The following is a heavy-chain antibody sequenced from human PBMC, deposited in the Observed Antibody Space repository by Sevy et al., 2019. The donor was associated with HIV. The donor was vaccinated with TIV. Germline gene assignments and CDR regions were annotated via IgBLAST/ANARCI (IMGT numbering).Heavy chain of an antibody. J-gene: IGHJ3*02. Sequence: GGSLRLSCAASGFTFSSYAMHWVRQAPGKGLEWVAVISYDGSNKYYADSVKGRFTISRDNSKNTLYLQMNSLRAEDAAVYYCARAVGATMVRGPSGAFDIWGQGTMVTVSS. CDR1: GFTFSSYA. CDR2: ISYDGSNK. V-gene: IGHV3-30*04. D-gene: IGHD3-10*01. CDR3: ARAVGATMVRGPSGAFDI.